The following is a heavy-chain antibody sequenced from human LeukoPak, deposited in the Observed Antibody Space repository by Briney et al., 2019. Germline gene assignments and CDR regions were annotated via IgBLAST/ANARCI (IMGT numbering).Heavy chain of an antibody. D-gene: IGHD4-17*01. CDR2: IYYSGST. V-gene: IGHV4-61*01. Sequence: SETLSLTCTVSGASVSSSNYYWSWIRQPPGKGLEWVGYIYYSGSTNYNPSLKSRVSISVDTSKNQLSLKLSSVTAADTAVYYCARTGSTVTMLYPFDHWGQGTLVTVSS. J-gene: IGHJ4*02. CDR3: ARTGSTVTMLYPFDH. CDR1: GASVSSSNYY.